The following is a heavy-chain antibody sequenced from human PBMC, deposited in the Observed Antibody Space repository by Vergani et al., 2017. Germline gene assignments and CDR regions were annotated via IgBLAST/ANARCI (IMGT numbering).Heavy chain of an antibody. D-gene: IGHD6-19*01. V-gene: IGHV1-18*01. Sequence: QVQLVQSGAEVKKPGASVKVSCKASGYTFTSYGISWVRQAPGQWLEWMGWISAYNGNTNYAQKLQGRVTMTTDTSTSTAYMELRGLRSDDTAVYYFARTPYSIGWHDDFTWGQGTLVTVSS. CDR1: GYTFTSYG. CDR2: ISAYNGNT. CDR3: ARTPYSIGWHDDFT. J-gene: IGHJ5*02.